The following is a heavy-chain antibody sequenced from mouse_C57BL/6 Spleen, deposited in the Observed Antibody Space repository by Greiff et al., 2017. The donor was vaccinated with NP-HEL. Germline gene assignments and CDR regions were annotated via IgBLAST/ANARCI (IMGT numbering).Heavy chain of an antibody. V-gene: IGHV1-76*01. J-gene: IGHJ3*01. CDR2: IYPGSGNT. CDR3: IYDYDGGFAY. Sequence: QVQLKQSGAELVRPGASVKLSCKASGYTFTDYYINWVKQRPGQGLEWIARIYPGSGNTYYNEKFKGKATLTAEKSSSTAYMQLSSLTSEDSAVYFCIYDYDGGFAYWGQGTLVTVSA. CDR1: GYTFTDYY. D-gene: IGHD2-4*01.